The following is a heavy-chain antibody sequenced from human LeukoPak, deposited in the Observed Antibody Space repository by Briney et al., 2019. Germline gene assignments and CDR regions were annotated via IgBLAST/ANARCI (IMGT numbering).Heavy chain of an antibody. CDR1: GFTFSSYA. CDR2: ISGSGGST. D-gene: IGHD6-19*01. J-gene: IGHJ3*02. Sequence: PGGSLRLSCAASGFTFSSYAMSWVRQAPGKGLERVSAISGSGGSTYYADSVKGRFTISRDNSKNTLYLQMNSLRAEDTAVYYCAKDSSGWFVYQKHHDAFDIWGQGTMVTVSS. V-gene: IGHV3-23*01. CDR3: AKDSSGWFVYQKHHDAFDI.